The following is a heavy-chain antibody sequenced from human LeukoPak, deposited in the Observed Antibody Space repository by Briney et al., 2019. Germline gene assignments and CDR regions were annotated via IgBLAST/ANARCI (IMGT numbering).Heavy chain of an antibody. CDR2: IYTSGST. V-gene: IGHV4-4*09. CDR1: GGSISSYY. CDR3: ARAGELRGFDY. J-gene: IGHJ4*02. Sequence: PSETLSLTCTVSGGSISSYYWSWIRQPPGKGLEWIGYIYTSGSTNYNPSLKSQVTISVDTSKNQFSLKLSSVTAADTAVYYCARAGELRGFDYWGQGTLVTVSS. D-gene: IGHD1-7*01.